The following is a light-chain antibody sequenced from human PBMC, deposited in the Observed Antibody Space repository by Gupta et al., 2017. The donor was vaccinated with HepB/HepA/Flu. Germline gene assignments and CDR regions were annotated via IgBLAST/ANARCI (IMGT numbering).Light chain of an antibody. Sequence: SVSVSPGQSITISCTGTSSDVGGYKHVSWYQQYPGKAPKLMIYDVSNRPSGVSNRFSGSKSGNTASLTISGLQAEDETYYYCTSYTRSSTEVFGTGTQVIVL. CDR2: DVS. V-gene: IGLV2-14*04. CDR3: TSYTRSSTEV. J-gene: IGLJ1*01. CDR1: SSDVGGYKH.